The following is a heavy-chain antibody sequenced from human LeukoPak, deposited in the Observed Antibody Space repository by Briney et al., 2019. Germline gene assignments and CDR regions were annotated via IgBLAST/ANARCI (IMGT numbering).Heavy chain of an antibody. J-gene: IGHJ4*02. CDR2: INPESGGT. D-gene: IGHD3-22*01. CDR3: ARDDSSGYSTGTAEN. CDR1: GYTFTDYY. Sequence: ASVKVSCKASGYTFTDYYIHWVRQAPGQGLEWMGWINPESGGTNYAQKFQGRVTMTRETSISTAYMELSGLRSDDTAVYYCARDDSSGYSTGTAENWGQGTLVTVSS. V-gene: IGHV1-2*02.